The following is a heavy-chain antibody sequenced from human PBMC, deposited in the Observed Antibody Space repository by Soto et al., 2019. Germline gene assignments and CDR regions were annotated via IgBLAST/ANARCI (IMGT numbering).Heavy chain of an antibody. J-gene: IGHJ4*02. D-gene: IGHD1-26*01. CDR2: IVPIVDTS. CDR3: VRVVAIPRYPDN. CDR1: GGTFSSYA. V-gene: IGHV1-69*12. Sequence: QVQLVQSGAEVRQPASSVKVSCKTSGGTFSSYAISWVRQAPGQGLEGMGGIVPIVDTSTYAQKFQGRVTITADESTSTGYRELSSLRSEDTGIYYCVRVVAIPRYPDNWGQGTLVTVSS.